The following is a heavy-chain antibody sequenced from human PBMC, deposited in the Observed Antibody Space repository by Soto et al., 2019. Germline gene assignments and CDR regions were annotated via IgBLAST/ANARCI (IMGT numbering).Heavy chain of an antibody. CDR1: GYVFTGWG. CDR2: VSAYDGAT. J-gene: IGHJ4*02. CDR3: ARDRAGLLDV. D-gene: IGHD3-10*02. V-gene: IGHV1-18*01. Sequence: QVQLVQSATEVVKPGASVRVSCKASGYVFTGWGISWVRQVPGQGLEWVGWVSAYDGATRSSEKLQGRISVTRDKSTSTVYMDLTNLRSDDAAVYYCARDRAGLLDVWGQGTLVTVSS.